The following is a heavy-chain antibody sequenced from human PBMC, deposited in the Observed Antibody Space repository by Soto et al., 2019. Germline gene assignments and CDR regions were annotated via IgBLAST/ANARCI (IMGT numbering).Heavy chain of an antibody. Sequence: QVQLVQSGAEVKKPGSSVKVSCKASGGTFSSYAISWVRQAPGQGLEWMGGIIPIYGTTNYAQKLQGRVTITADKFTSTAYMYLSSLRSEDTAVYYCARFTLLRGDPDWFDPWGQGTLVTVSS. CDR3: ARFTLLRGDPDWFDP. D-gene: IGHD3-10*01. CDR1: GGTFSSYA. CDR2: IIPIYGTT. V-gene: IGHV1-69*06. J-gene: IGHJ5*02.